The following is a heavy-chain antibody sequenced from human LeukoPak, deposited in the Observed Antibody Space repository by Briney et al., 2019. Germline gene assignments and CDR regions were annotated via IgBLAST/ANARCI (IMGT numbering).Heavy chain of an antibody. CDR1: GYTFTGYY. V-gene: IGHV1-2*02. D-gene: IGHD3-22*01. CDR2: INPNSGGT. J-gene: IGHJ4*02. CDR3: ARTYYYDSRRGFDY. Sequence: ASVKVSCKASGYTFTGYYMHWVRQAPGQGLEWMGWINPNSGGTNYAQKFQGRVTMTRDTSISTAYMELSRLRSDDTAVCYCARTYYYDSRRGFDYWGQGTLVTVSS.